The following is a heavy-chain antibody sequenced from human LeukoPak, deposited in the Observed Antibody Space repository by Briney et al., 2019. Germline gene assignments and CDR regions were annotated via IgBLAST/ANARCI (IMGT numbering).Heavy chain of an antibody. V-gene: IGHV3-74*01. Sequence: GGSLRLSCAASGFTFSSYAMSWVRQAPGKGLEWVSRINTDGRSTNYADSVKGRFTISRDNAKNTLYLQMNSLRAEDTAVYYCARVNYYDSSAYTFDSWGQGTLVTVSS. D-gene: IGHD3-22*01. CDR1: GFTFSSYA. CDR3: ARVNYYDSSAYTFDS. CDR2: INTDGRST. J-gene: IGHJ4*02.